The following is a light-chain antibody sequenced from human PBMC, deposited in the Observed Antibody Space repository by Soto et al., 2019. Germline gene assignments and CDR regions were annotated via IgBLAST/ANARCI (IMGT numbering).Light chain of an antibody. CDR2: GAS. CDR1: QSVSSY. CDR3: QQYGSSPPIT. J-gene: IGKJ5*01. Sequence: EIVLTQSPATLSVSPGERATLSCRASQSVSSYLAWYQQKPGQAPRLLIYGASSRATGIPARFSGSGSGTDFTLTISSLQPEDFAVYYCQQYGSSPPITFGQGTRLEIK. V-gene: IGKV3-20*01.